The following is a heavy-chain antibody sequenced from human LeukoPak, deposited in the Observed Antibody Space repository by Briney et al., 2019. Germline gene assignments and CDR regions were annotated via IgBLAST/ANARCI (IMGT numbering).Heavy chain of an antibody. V-gene: IGHV3-30*02. CDR2: IRSGGSNE. D-gene: IGHD6-19*01. CDR3: ARDLGYSSGHGLDV. CDR1: GFTFTDSA. J-gene: IGHJ6*02. Sequence: GGPVRLSCGASGFTFTDSAMHWVRRAPGAGLEWVALIRSGGSNEYYADSVKGRFTIYRDNAKNMLYLQMNRLSAEDTAMYYCARDLGYSSGHGLDVWGQGTTVTVSS.